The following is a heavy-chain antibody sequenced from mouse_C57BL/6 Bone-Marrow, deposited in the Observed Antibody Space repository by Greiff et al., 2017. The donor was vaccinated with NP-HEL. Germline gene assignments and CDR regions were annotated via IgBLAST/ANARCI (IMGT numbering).Heavy chain of an antibody. V-gene: IGHV14-4*01. D-gene: IGHD1-1*01. Sequence: VQLQQSGAELVRPGASVKLSCTASGFNIKDDYMHWVKQRPEQGLEWIGWIDPENGDTEYASKFQGKAPITADTSSNTAYLQLSSLTSEDTAVYYCTTRVYYYGTYWYFDVWGTGTTVTVSS. CDR2: IDPENGDT. CDR1: GFNIKDDY. J-gene: IGHJ1*03. CDR3: TTRVYYYGTYWYFDV.